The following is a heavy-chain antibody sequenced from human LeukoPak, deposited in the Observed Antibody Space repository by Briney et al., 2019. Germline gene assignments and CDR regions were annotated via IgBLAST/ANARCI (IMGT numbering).Heavy chain of an antibody. CDR3: ARGGSFFVY. CDR2: ISSSGTTI. CDR1: GFTFRSYA. J-gene: IGHJ4*02. Sequence: GGSLRLSCAASGFTFRSYAMNWVRQAPGKGLEWVSYISSSGTTIYYADSVRGRFTISRDNAKNSLYLQMNSLRAEDTAVYYCARGGSFFVYWGQGTLVTVSS. V-gene: IGHV3-48*03. D-gene: IGHD1-26*01.